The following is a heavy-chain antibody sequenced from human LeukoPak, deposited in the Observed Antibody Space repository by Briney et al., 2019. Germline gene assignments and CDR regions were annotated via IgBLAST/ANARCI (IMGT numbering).Heavy chain of an antibody. V-gene: IGHV4-34*01. J-gene: IGHJ4*02. CDR3: TRRAGGYQPDY. CDR1: GGSFSGYY. Sequence: SETLSLTCAVYGGSFSGYYWSWIRQPPGKGLEWIGEINHSGSTNYNPSLKSRVTISVDTSKNQFSLKLSSVTAADTAVYFCTRRAGGYQPDYWGQGTLVTVSS. CDR2: INHSGST. D-gene: IGHD1-26*01.